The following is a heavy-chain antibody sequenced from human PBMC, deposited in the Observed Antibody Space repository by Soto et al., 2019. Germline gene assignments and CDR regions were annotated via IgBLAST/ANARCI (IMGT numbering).Heavy chain of an antibody. V-gene: IGHV3-23*01. CDR3: AKGDTIAGGTVDY. CDR2: ISGGGDNT. Sequence: EVQLLESGGGLVQPGGSLRLSCAASGFTFSTYAMTWVRQAPGKGLEWVSAISGGGDNTYYADSVKGRFTISRDNSKNPLYLQMNSLRVEDTALYYCAKGDTIAGGTVDYWGQGTLVTVSS. CDR1: GFTFSTYA. D-gene: IGHD6-13*01. J-gene: IGHJ4*02.